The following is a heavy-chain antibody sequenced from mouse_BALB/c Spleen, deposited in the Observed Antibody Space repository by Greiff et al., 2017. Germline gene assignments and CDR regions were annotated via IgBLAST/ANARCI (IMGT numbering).Heavy chain of an antibody. Sequence: VQLQQSGPELVKPGASVKMSCKASGYTFTSYVMHWVKQKPGQGLEWIGYINPYNDGTKYNEKFKGKATLTSDKSSSTAYMELSSLTSEDSAVYSCARATYYGSSPYYFDYWGQGTTLTVSS. CDR3: ARATYYGSSPYYFDY. D-gene: IGHD1-1*01. CDR2: INPYNDGT. J-gene: IGHJ2*01. CDR1: GYTFTSYV. V-gene: IGHV1-14*01.